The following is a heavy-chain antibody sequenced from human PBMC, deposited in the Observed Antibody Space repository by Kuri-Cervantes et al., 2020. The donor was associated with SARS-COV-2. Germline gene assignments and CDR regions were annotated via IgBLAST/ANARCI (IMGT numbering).Heavy chain of an antibody. D-gene: IGHD2-2*01. CDR2: STFKAHNYAT. Sequence: GGSLRLSCAASGFTFSSYAMSWVRQAPGKGLEWVGRSTFKAHNYATQYAASVEGRFTISRDDSENSLYLQMNSLKTEDTAVYYCARSCSTASCPRRTYGLDVWGQGTTVTVSS. CDR3: ARSCSTASCPRRTYGLDV. J-gene: IGHJ6*02. V-gene: IGHV3-72*01. CDR1: GFTFSSYA.